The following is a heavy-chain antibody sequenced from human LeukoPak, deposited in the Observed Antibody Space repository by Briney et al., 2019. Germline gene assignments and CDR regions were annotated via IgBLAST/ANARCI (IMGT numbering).Heavy chain of an antibody. V-gene: IGHV3-30*19. J-gene: IGHJ3*02. CDR2: ISYDGSNK. CDR1: GFTFNSFG. D-gene: IGHD2-2*01. CDR3: ARPVIYQLLWGADI. Sequence: PGRSLRLSCAASGFTFNSFGIHWVRQAPGKGLEWVAVISYDGSNKYYADSVKGRFTISRDNSKNTLYLQMNSLRAEDTAVYYCARPVIYQLLWGADIWGQGTMVTVSS.